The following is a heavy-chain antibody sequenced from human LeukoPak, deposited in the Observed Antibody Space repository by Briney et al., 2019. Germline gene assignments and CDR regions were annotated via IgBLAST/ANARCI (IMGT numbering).Heavy chain of an antibody. CDR3: ARDIVGTPSDAPYDYYYGMDV. CDR2: INPNSGGT. CDR1: GYTFTGYY. V-gene: IGHV1-2*02. J-gene: IGHJ6*02. Sequence: ASVKVSCKASGYTFTGYYMHWVRQAPGQGLEWMGWINPNSGGTNYAQKFQGRVTMTRDTSISTAYMELSRLRSDDTAVYYCARDIVGTPSDAPYDYYYGMDVWGQGTTVTVSS. D-gene: IGHD1-26*01.